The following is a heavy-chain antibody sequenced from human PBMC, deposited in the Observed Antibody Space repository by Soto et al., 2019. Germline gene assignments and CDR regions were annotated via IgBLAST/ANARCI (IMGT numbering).Heavy chain of an antibody. J-gene: IGHJ3*02. CDR3: TVLCITMRVVGWNDAFDI. Sequence: GGSMRLSCTASGLSFGVYAMSWFRKDTGKGLERVGFIRSNAYGGTTEYAASVKGRFTISRDDSKSIAYLHMNSMQTEDTAVYYCTVLCITMRVVGWNDAFDIWGQGTMVTVSS. D-gene: IGHD3-22*01. V-gene: IGHV3-49*03. CDR1: GLSFGVYA. CDR2: IRSNAYGGTT.